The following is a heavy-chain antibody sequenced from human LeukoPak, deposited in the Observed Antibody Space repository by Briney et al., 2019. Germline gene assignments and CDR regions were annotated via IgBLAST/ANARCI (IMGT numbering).Heavy chain of an antibody. CDR1: GGSISSYY. Sequence: SETLSLTCTVSGGSISSYYWSWIRQPPGKGLEWIGYIYYSGSTNYNPSLKSRVTISVDTSKNQFSLELSSVTAADTAVYYCARDSGDYPYFMDVWGTGTTVTVSS. V-gene: IGHV4-59*01. D-gene: IGHD4-17*01. CDR3: ARDSGDYPYFMDV. CDR2: IYYSGST. J-gene: IGHJ6*03.